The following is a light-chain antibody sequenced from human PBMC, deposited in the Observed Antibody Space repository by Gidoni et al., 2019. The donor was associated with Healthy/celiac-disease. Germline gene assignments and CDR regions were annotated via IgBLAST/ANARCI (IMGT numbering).Light chain of an antibody. Sequence: VLLQSPGTLSLSPGERATLSCRASQSVSSSYLAGYQQKPGQAPRLLIYGASSRATGIPDRFSGSGSGTDFTLTISRLEPEDFAVYYCQQYGSSVFTFGPGTKVDIK. V-gene: IGKV3-20*01. CDR3: QQYGSSVFT. CDR2: GAS. CDR1: QSVSSSY. J-gene: IGKJ3*01.